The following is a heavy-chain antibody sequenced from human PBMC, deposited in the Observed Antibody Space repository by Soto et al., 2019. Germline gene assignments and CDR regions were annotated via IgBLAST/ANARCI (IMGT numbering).Heavy chain of an antibody. Sequence: SQTLSLTCAISGDSVSSNSAAWNWIRQSPSRGLEWLGRTYYRSKWYNDYAVSVKSRITINPDTSKNQFPLQLNSVTPEDTAVYYCAKGTTPPGRYGMDVWGQGTTVTVS. D-gene: IGHD1-1*01. CDR1: GDSVSSNSAA. CDR3: AKGTTPPGRYGMDV. CDR2: TYYRSKWYN. V-gene: IGHV6-1*01. J-gene: IGHJ6*02.